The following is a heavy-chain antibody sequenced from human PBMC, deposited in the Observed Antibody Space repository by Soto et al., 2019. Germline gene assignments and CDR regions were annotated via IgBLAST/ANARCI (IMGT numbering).Heavy chain of an antibody. CDR2: ISSSSSYI. D-gene: IGHD2-8*01. J-gene: IGHJ5*02. CDR3: ARVTSAIMVYAPSNWFDP. V-gene: IGHV3-21*01. Sequence: SLRLSCAASGFTFSSYSMNWVRQAPGKGLEWVSSISSSSSYIYYADSVKGRFTISRDNAKNSLYLQMNSLRAEDTHVYYCARVTSAIMVYAPSNWFDPWGQGTLVTVSS. CDR1: GFTFSSYS.